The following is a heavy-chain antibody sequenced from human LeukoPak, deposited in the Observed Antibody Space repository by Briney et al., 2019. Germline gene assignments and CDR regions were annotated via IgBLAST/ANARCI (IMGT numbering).Heavy chain of an antibody. V-gene: IGHV3-23*01. J-gene: IGHJ4*02. CDR3: AKVASIVVVPAANFDY. CDR2: ISGSGGST. CDR1: GFTFSSYA. D-gene: IGHD2-2*01. Sequence: GGSLRLSCAASGFTFSSYAMSWVRQAPGKGLEWVSAISGSGGSTYYADSVKGRFTISRDNSKNTLYLQMNSLRAEDTAVYYYAKVASIVVVPAANFDYWGQGTLVTVSS.